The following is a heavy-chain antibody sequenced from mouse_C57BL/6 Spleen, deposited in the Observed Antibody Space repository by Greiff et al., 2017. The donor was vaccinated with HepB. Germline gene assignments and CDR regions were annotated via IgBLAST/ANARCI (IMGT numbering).Heavy chain of an antibody. CDR3: ARGGEFITTVVGGFDY. CDR2: IYPGSGST. J-gene: IGHJ2*01. Sequence: QVQLQQPGAELVKPGASVKMSCKASGYTFTSYWITWVKQRPGQGLEWIGDIYPGSGSTNYNEKFKSKATLTVDTSSSTAYMQLSSLTSEDSAVYYCARGGEFITTVVGGFDYWGQGTTLTVSS. V-gene: IGHV1-55*01. D-gene: IGHD1-1*01. CDR1: GYTFTSYW.